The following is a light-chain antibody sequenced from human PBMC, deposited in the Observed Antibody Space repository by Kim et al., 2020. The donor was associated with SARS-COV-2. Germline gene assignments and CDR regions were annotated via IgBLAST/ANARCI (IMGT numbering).Light chain of an antibody. CDR2: DAS. CDR1: QSVSTY. V-gene: IGKV3-11*01. CDR3: QQRSSWPLT. Sequence: LSPGERATLSCRASQSVSTYLAWYQQRSGHAPRVLIYDASNRATGIPARFSGSGSGTDFTLTISSLQPEDFAVYYCQQRSSWPLTFGGGTKVDIK. J-gene: IGKJ4*01.